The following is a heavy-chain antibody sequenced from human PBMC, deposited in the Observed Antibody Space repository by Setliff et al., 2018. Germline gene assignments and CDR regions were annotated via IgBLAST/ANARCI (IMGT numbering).Heavy chain of an antibody. CDR3: ARQRRIWNDLDYFDY. D-gene: IGHD1-1*01. CDR2: INHSGST. Sequence: PSETLSLTCTVYGASFSDYYWGWIRQPPGKGLEWIAEINHSGSTNYNPSLKSRVTISIDTSKSQFSLRLSSVTAADTAVYYCARQRRIWNDLDYFDYWGQGTLVTVSS. J-gene: IGHJ4*02. V-gene: IGHV4-34*01. CDR1: GASFSDYY.